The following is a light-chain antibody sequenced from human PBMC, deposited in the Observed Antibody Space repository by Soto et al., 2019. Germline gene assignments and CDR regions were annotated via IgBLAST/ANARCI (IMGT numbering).Light chain of an antibody. J-gene: IGKJ4*01. V-gene: IGKV1-12*01. CDR3: QQANSFPLT. CDR2: TAS. Sequence: DIQMTQSPSSVSASVGDRVTITCRASQGISSLLAWYQQKSGKAPNLLIHTASSLQSGVPSRFSGSGSVTDFTLTISSLQPEDFATYYCQQANSFPLTFGGGTKVEIK. CDR1: QGISSL.